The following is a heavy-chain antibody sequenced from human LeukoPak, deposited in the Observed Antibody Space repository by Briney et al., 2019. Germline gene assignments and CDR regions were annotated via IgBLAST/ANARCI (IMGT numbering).Heavy chain of an antibody. V-gene: IGHV3-30*18. CDR3: AKDRGSGWLFDY. CDR1: GFTFSSYG. Sequence: PGGSLRLSCAASGFTFSSYGMHWVRQAPGKGLEWVAVISYDGSNKYYADSVKGRFTISRDNSENTLYLQMNSLRAEDTAVYYCAKDRGSGWLFDYWGQGTLVTVSS. CDR2: ISYDGSNK. D-gene: IGHD6-19*01. J-gene: IGHJ4*02.